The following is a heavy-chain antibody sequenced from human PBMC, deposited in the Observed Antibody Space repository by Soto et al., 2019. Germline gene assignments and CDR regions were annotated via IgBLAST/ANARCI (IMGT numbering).Heavy chain of an antibody. CDR1: GFTFSSYS. V-gene: IGHV3-21*01. Sequence: GSLRLSCAASGFTFSSYSMNWVRQAPGKGLEWVSSISSSSSYIYYADSVKGRFTISRDNAKNSLYLQMNSLRAEDTAVYYCARALTITESYGQPWGQGTLVTVSS. D-gene: IGHD1-26*01. CDR3: ARALTITESYGQP. CDR2: ISSSSSYI. J-gene: IGHJ5*02.